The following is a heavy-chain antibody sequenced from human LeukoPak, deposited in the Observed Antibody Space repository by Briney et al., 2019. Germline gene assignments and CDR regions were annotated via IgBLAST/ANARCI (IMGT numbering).Heavy chain of an antibody. Sequence: SETLSLTYRVSDDSIRTYYWSWIRQPPGKGLEYIGYIYYNGNTNSNPSLKNRVIISLDTSKNQFSLKLSSVTAADTAVYYCAKFARVPDNWGQGALVTVSS. J-gene: IGHJ4*02. CDR2: IYYNGNT. V-gene: IGHV4-59*08. CDR1: DDSIRTYY. CDR3: AKFARVPDN.